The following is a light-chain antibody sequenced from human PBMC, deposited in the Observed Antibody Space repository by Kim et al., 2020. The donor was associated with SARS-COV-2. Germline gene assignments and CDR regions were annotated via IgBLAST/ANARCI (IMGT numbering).Light chain of an antibody. CDR2: GAS. Sequence: LSSGSRATLSCRASQSVSTYLAWYQQRPGQSPRLLIYGASSRATGIPDRFSGSGSGTDFTLTIARLEPEDFAVYYCQHHGRSPPFTFGQGTKLDI. V-gene: IGKV3-20*01. CDR3: QHHGRSPPFT. CDR1: QSVSTY. J-gene: IGKJ2*01.